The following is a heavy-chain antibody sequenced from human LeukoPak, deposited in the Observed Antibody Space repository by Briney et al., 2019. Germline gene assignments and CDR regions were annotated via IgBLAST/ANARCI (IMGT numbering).Heavy chain of an antibody. CDR3: ARDAVWGYYDSSGYYPLDY. CDR1: GYTFTGYY. CDR2: INPNSGGT. Sequence: EASVKVSCKASGYTFTGYYMHWVRQAPGQGLEWMGWINPNSGGTNYAQKFQGRVTMTRDTSISTAYMELSRLRSDDTAVYYCARDAVWGYYDSSGYYPLDYWGQGTLVTVSS. V-gene: IGHV1-2*02. D-gene: IGHD3-22*01. J-gene: IGHJ4*02.